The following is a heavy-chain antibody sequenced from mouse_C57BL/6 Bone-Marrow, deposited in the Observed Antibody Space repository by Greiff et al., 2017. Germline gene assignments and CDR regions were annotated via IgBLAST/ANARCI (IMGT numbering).Heavy chain of an antibody. Sequence: QVQLQQSGAELVRPGTSVKMSCKASGYTFTNYWIGWAKQRPGHGLEWIGTIYPGGGYTYYYEKFKGKATLTADKSSSTAYMQFSSLTSEDSAIYYCARYYGHWYFDVWGTGTTVTVSS. CDR2: IYPGGGYT. CDR3: ARYYGHWYFDV. J-gene: IGHJ1*03. D-gene: IGHD1-2*01. CDR1: GYTFTNYW. V-gene: IGHV1-63*01.